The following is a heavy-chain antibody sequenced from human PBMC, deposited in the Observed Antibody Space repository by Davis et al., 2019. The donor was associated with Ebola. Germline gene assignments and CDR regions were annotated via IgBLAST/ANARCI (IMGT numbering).Heavy chain of an antibody. CDR3: ARLGATSGVYFDY. D-gene: IGHD1-26*01. V-gene: IGHV4-59*02. J-gene: IGHJ4*02. CDR1: GGSVGSDY. CDR2: VYYSGSS. Sequence: SETLSLTCSVSGGSVGSDYWGWIRQPPGKGLEWIGYVYYSGSSNLNPSLKSRVTISVDTSKSQFSLNLSSVTAADTAVYYCARLGATSGVYFDYWGQGTLVTVSS.